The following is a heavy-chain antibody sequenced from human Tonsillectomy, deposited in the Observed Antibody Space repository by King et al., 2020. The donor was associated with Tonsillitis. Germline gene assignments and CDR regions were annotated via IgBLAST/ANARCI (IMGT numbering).Heavy chain of an antibody. J-gene: IGHJ4*02. CDR2: INFRGST. D-gene: IGHD3-9*01. CDR3: ARHQAGYYEILPGYCYFDC. CDR1: GGSINSSSYY. Sequence: QLQESGPGLVKPSETLSLTCTVSGGSINSSSYYWGWVRQPPGKGLEWIASINFRGSTYYNPSLKSRVTKSVDTSKNQFSLKLSSVTAADTAVYYCARHQAGYYEILPGYCYFDCWGQGTLVTVSS. V-gene: IGHV4-39*01.